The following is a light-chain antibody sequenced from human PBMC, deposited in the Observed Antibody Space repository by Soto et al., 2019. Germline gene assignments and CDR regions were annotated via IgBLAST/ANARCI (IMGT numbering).Light chain of an antibody. V-gene: IGLV2-14*03. J-gene: IGLJ2*01. CDR1: SSDVGAYNY. CDR2: DVR. Sequence: QSALTQPASVSGSPGQSITISCTGTSSDVGAYNYVSWYQQHPGKAPKLMICDVRNRPSGVSNRFSGSKSGNTASLTISGLQAEDEADYYCSSYTSSSSVVFGGGTQLTVL. CDR3: SSYTSSSSVV.